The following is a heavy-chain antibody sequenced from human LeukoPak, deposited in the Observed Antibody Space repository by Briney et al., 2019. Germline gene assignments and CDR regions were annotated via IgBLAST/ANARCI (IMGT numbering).Heavy chain of an antibody. J-gene: IGHJ4*02. CDR3: ARVRSGYYGTGDY. V-gene: IGHV4-34*01. CDR1: GGSFSGYY. D-gene: IGHD3-10*01. CDR2: INHSGST. Sequence: SETLSLTCAVYGGSFSGYYWSWIRQPPGKGLEWIGEINHSGSTNYNPSLKSRVTISVDTSKNQFSLKLSSVTAADTAVYYCARVRSGYYGTGDYWGQGTLVTVSS.